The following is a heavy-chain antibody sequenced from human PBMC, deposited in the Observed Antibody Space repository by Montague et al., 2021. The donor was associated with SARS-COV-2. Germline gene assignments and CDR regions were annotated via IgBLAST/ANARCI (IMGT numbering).Heavy chain of an antibody. J-gene: IGHJ4*02. Sequence: SETLSLTCTVSGGSISSSSYFWGWIRQPPGKGLEWIGSIYYSESTYYNPSLKSRVAISVDTSKNQFSLKLSSVTAADTAVFYCARKTSRGLTIFGVVTASYCFDYWGQGTLVTVSS. CDR2: IYYSEST. D-gene: IGHD3-3*01. V-gene: IGHV4-39*01. CDR3: ARKTSRGLTIFGVVTASYCFDY. CDR1: GGSISSSSYF.